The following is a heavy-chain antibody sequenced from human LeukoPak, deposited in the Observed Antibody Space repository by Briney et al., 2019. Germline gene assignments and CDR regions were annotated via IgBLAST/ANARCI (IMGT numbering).Heavy chain of an antibody. CDR2: ISGCGGST. V-gene: IGHV3-23*01. CDR1: GFTFSSYA. CDR3: AKVEGESSSWYFYY. J-gene: IGHJ4*02. Sequence: GGSESLLCTASGFTFSSYAMRWVRQARGEGVVCVSAISGCGGSTNYAETVKGRLTLSRDNSNHTLYLQMNSLRDEDTGVYYCAKVEGESSSWYFYYSGQGTLFSVSS. D-gene: IGHD6-13*01.